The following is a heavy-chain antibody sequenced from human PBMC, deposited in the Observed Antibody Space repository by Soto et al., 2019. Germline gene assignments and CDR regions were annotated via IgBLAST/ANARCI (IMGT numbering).Heavy chain of an antibody. J-gene: IGHJ3*02. CDR2: IKYSGTT. V-gene: IGHV4-39*01. D-gene: IGHD1-26*01. CDR1: GGSISSSRCH. CDR3: ASHGSTGSYCDGFDI. Sequence: SETLSLTCTVSGGSISSSRCHWGWIRQPPGKGLEWIASIKYSGTTFYNPSLKSRVTLSVDTPKNQFALKLSSVTAADTAVYYRASHGSTGSYCDGFDIWGQGTMVTVSS.